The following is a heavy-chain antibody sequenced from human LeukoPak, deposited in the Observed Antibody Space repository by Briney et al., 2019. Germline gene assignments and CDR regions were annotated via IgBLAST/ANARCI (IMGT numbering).Heavy chain of an antibody. D-gene: IGHD1-1*01. Sequence: PGGSLRLSCEASGFTFSSFWMHWVRQAPGKGLVWVSRINDDGSSTDYADSVKGRFTISRDNAKNTLYLQVSSLTAEDTAVYYCARDKYIDWGQGTLVTVSS. CDR2: INDDGSST. CDR3: ARDKYID. V-gene: IGHV3-74*01. J-gene: IGHJ4*02. CDR1: GFTFSSFW.